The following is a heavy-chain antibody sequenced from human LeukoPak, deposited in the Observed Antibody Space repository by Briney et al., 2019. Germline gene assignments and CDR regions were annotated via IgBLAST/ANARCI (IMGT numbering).Heavy chain of an antibody. Sequence: GGSLRLSCAASGFTVSSNWMSWVRQAPGKGLEWVANVNQDESQKYYVDSVKGRFTISKDNAKNSLNLQMNSLRAEDTAVYYCAREVVIVPDYFYYGLDVWGQGTTVSVSS. CDR2: VNQDESQK. CDR1: GFTVSSNW. D-gene: IGHD2/OR15-2a*01. V-gene: IGHV3-7*03. J-gene: IGHJ6*02. CDR3: AREVVIVPDYFYYGLDV.